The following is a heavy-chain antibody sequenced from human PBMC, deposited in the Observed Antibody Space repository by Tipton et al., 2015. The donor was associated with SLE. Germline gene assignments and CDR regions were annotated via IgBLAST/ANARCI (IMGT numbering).Heavy chain of an antibody. J-gene: IGHJ6*02. Sequence: TLSLTCTVSGGPISSVGYTWGWIRQPPGKGLEWIGSMYYSGSTYYNPSLKSRVTISQDTSKNQFSLRLSSVTAADTAVFYCARLAHYYNDLDVWGQGTTVIVSS. CDR2: MYYSGST. CDR1: GGPISSVGYT. CDR3: ARLAHYYNDLDV. V-gene: IGHV4-39*07.